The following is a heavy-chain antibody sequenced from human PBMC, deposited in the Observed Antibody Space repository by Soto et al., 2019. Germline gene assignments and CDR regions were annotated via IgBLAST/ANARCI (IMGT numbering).Heavy chain of an antibody. CDR1: GGSISSGGYY. D-gene: IGHD6-6*01. V-gene: IGHV4-31*03. Sequence: PSETLSLTCSVSGGSISSGGYYWSWIRQHPGKGLEWIGYIYYSGSTYYNPSLKSRVTISVDTSKNQFSLKLSSVTAADTAVYYCARSKGQQLVSHDPWGKGTLVTASS. J-gene: IGHJ5*02. CDR3: ARSKGQQLVSHDP. CDR2: IYYSGST.